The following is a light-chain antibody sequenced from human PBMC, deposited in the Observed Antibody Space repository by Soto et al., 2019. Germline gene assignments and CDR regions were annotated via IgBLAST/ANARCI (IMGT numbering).Light chain of an antibody. CDR2: EDD. V-gene: IGLV2-23*01. CDR3: CSYLGSTSV. Sequence: QSALTQPAAVSGSPGQSITLSCTGVSGDVGYYTLVSWYQQHPAKAPKLIIYEDDKRPSGVSNRFSGSKSGDTASLTISGLQSDDEATYYCCSYLGSTSVFVGGTQLTVL. CDR1: SGDVGYYTL. J-gene: IGLJ7*01.